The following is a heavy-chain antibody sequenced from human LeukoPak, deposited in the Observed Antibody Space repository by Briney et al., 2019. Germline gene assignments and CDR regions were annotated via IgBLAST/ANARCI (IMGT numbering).Heavy chain of an antibody. Sequence: GGSLRLSCAASRFTFSSYAMSWVRQAPGQGLEWVSTISGIGAGTYYADSVKGRLTISRDNSKNTLYLQINNLRDEDTAVYYCAKGDRTSGIFDYWGQGTLVTVSS. D-gene: IGHD6-19*01. V-gene: IGHV3-23*01. J-gene: IGHJ4*02. CDR2: ISGIGAGT. CDR1: RFTFSSYA. CDR3: AKGDRTSGIFDY.